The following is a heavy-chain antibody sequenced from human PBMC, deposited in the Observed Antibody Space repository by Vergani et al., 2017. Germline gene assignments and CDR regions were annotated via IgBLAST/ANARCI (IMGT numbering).Heavy chain of an antibody. J-gene: IGHJ6*02. CDR1: GFTFSSYA. D-gene: IGHD6-19*01. Sequence: QVQLVESGGGVVQPGRSLRLSCAASGFTFSSYAMHWVRQAPGKGLEWVAVISYDGSNKYYADSVKGRFTISRDNSKNTLYLQMNSLRAEDTAVYYCARQVAVAGKWWGPYYYYGMDVWGQGTTVTVSS. CDR3: ARQVAVAGKWWGPYYYYGMDV. V-gene: IGHV3-30-3*01. CDR2: ISYDGSNK.